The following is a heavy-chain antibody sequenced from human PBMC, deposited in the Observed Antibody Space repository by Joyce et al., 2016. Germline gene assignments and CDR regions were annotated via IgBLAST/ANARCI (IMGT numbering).Heavy chain of an antibody. J-gene: IGHJ5*02. V-gene: IGHV4-61*03. Sequence: QVQLQESGPGLVKPSETLSLTCTVSGASVTSGHYYWSWIRQAPGKGLEWIGNVYCSGSNNYNPSPKRRLTISVDTSKNHFSLNLTSGTSADTAVYYCARAEWRGPHYRFDPWGLGFLVTVSS. D-gene: IGHD1-26*01. CDR2: VYCSGSN. CDR3: ARAEWRGPHYRFDP. CDR1: GASVTSGHYY.